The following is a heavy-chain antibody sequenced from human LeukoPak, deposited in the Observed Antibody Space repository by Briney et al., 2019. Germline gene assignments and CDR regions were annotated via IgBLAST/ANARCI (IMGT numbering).Heavy chain of an antibody. D-gene: IGHD6-6*01. V-gene: IGHV4-4*07. CDR3: ARDRLGSSSPTYFYYYMDV. J-gene: IGHJ6*03. Sequence: SETLSLTCTVSGGSINNYYWSWIRQPAGKALERIGHIYSDGRTNYNPSLQSRVTMSVDTSSSHLSLVLTSVTAADTAVYYCARDRLGSSSPTYFYYYMDVSGRGTTVIVSS. CDR2: IYSDGRT. CDR1: GGSINNYY.